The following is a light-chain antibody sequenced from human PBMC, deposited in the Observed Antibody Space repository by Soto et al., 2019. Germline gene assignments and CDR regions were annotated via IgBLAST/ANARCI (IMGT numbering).Light chain of an antibody. Sequence: DIQMTQSPPSLSASVGDRVTITCRASQGISNYLAWYQQKPGEDPKLLIYSASTLKSGVPSRFSGSGSGTEFTLTISSLQPEDVATYYCQRSTSAPLTFGPGTKVDI. CDR2: SAS. CDR1: QGISNY. CDR3: QRSTSAPLT. V-gene: IGKV1-27*01. J-gene: IGKJ3*01.